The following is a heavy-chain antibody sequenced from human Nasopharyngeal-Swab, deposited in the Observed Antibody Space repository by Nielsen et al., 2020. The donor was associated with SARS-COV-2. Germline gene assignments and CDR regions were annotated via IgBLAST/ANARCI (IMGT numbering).Heavy chain of an antibody. J-gene: IGHJ6*02. V-gene: IGHV7-4-1*02. CDR1: GYTFTSYA. D-gene: IGHD3-10*01. Sequence: ASVKVSCKASGYTFTSYAMNWVRQAPGQGLEWMGWINTNTGNPTYAQGFTGRFVFSLDTSVSTAHLQISSLKAEDTAVYYCARANMVRGVIISNYYYGMDVWGQGTTVTVSS. CDR2: INTNTGNP. CDR3: ARANMVRGVIISNYYYGMDV.